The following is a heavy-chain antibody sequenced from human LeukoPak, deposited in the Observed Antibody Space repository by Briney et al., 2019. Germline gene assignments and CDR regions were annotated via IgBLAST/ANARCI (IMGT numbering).Heavy chain of an antibody. Sequence: GGSLRLSCAASGFTFSSYEMNWVRQAPGKGLEWVSHISSSGSSTYYADSVKGRFTISRDKAKSSLFLQMNSLRVEDTAVYYCARVYGGNPDYWGQGTLVTVSS. CDR1: GFTFSSYE. V-gene: IGHV3-48*03. CDR2: ISSSGSST. J-gene: IGHJ4*02. D-gene: IGHD4-23*01. CDR3: ARVYGGNPDY.